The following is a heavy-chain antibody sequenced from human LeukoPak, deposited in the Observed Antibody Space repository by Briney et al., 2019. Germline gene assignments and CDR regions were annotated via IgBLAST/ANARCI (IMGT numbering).Heavy chain of an antibody. Sequence: GASVKVSCKASGYTFTSYYMHWVRQAPGQGLEWMGIINPSGGSTSYAQKFQGRVTITADESTSTAYMELSSLRSEDTAVYYCAGDIVVVVADRYSMDVWGQGTTVTVSS. V-gene: IGHV1-46*01. CDR3: AGDIVVVVADRYSMDV. CDR2: INPSGGST. J-gene: IGHJ6*02. CDR1: GYTFTSYY. D-gene: IGHD2-15*01.